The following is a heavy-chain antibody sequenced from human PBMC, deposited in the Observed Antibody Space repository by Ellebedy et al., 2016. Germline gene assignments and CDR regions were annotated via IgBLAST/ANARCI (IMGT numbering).Heavy chain of an antibody. V-gene: IGHV3-48*02. J-gene: IGHJ3*02. CDR1: GFTFSSYA. D-gene: IGHD5-24*01. CDR3: ARGRNYAFDI. Sequence: GGSLRLXXAASGFTFSSYAMSWVRQAPGRGPEWVSFIDGSSSNIYYADSVKGRFTISRDNAKSSLFLQMNSLRDDDTAVYYCARGRNYAFDIWGQGTMVTVSS. CDR2: IDGSSSNI.